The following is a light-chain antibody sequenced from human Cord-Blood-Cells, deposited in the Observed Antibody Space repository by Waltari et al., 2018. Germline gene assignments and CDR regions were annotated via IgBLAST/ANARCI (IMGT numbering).Light chain of an antibody. CDR1: SSDVGSYNL. J-gene: IGLJ3*02. CDR2: EGS. CDR3: CSYAGSSTL. Sequence: QSALTQPASVSGSPGQSITISCTGTSSDVGSYNLVSWYQQHPGKAPKLMIYEGSKRPSGVSNHCSGSKSGNTASLTISGLQAEDEADYYCCSYAGSSTLFGGGTKLTVL. V-gene: IGLV2-23*01.